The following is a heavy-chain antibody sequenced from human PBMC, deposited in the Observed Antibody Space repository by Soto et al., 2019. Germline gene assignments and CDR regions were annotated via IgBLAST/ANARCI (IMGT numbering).Heavy chain of an antibody. J-gene: IGHJ6*02. D-gene: IGHD6-6*01. CDR1: DGSSSGYR. CDR2: INQNGKT. V-gene: IGHV4-34*01. CDR3: ARGSKVRVAARPHYYYALDV. Sequence: PSETLSLTCAVSDGSSSGYRWSWIRQAPGKGLEWIGDINQNGKTNYNPSLKSRVTISVDTSTNQFSLRLTSVTAADTAVYYCARGSKVRVAARPHYYYALDVWGLGTTVTVSS.